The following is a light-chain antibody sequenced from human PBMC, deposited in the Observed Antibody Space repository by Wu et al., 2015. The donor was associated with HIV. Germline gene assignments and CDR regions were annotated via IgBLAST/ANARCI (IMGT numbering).Light chain of an antibody. V-gene: IGKV3-20*01. CDR2: DAS. CDR3: QQYGSSPGT. J-gene: IGKJ1*01. Sequence: EIVSTQSPGTLSLSPGERATLSCRASQSVSSSYLAWYQQKPGQAPRLLIYDASSRATGIPDRFSGSGSGTDFTLTISRLEPEDFAVYYCQQYGSSPGTFGQGTKVEIK. CDR1: QSVSSSY.